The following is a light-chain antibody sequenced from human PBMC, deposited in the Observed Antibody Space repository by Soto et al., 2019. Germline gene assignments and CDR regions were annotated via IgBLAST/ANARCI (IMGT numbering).Light chain of an antibody. V-gene: IGLV1-44*01. J-gene: IGLJ3*02. CDR2: SNN. Sequence: QAVVTQPPSASGTPGQRVTISCSGSSSNIASNTVNWYQQLPGTAPKLLIYSNNQRPSGVPDRFSGSKSGTSASLAIRGLQSEDEADYYCAAWNDSLNGVVFGGGTKLPVL. CDR1: SSNIASNT. CDR3: AAWNDSLNGVV.